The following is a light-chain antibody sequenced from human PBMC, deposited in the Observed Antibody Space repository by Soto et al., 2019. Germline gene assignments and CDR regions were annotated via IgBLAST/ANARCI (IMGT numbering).Light chain of an antibody. J-gene: IGKJ2*01. CDR2: GAS. Sequence: EIVMTQSPATLSLSPGERATVSCRASQSVSSKLAWYQQKPGQAPMLLIYGASTRTTGIPARFSGSGSGTEFTLTIGSLQPEDFAVYYCQQYNNSPRTFGQGTKLEIK. CDR1: QSVSSK. V-gene: IGKV3-15*01. CDR3: QQYNNSPRT.